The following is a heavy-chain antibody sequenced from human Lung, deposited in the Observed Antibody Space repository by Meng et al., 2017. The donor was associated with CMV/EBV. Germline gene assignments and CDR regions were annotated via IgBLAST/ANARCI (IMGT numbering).Heavy chain of an antibody. V-gene: IGHV1-69*05. CDR2: IIPIFGTA. CDR1: GGTFSSYA. D-gene: IGHD3-16*01. Sequence: SVKVSCKASGGTFSSYAISWVRQAPGQGLEWMGGIIPIFGTANYAQKFQGRVTITTDESTSTAYMELSSLRSEDTAVYYCARYASSGSAHIMDVWGQGTTVTVSS. CDR3: ARYASSGSAHIMDV. J-gene: IGHJ6*02.